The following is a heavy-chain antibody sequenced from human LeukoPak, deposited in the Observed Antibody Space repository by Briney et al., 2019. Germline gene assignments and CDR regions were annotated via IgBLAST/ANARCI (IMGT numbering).Heavy chain of an antibody. J-gene: IGHJ4*02. V-gene: IGHV2-70*11. CDR3: ARTMYYYDSSGYYTDY. D-gene: IGHD3-22*01. Sequence: SGPTLVNPTQTLTLTCTFSGFSLSTSGMCVSWIRQPPAKALEWLARIDWDDDKYYRTSLKTRLTISKDTSKNQVVLTMTNMDPVDTATYYCARTMYYYDSSGYYTDYWGQGTLVTVSS. CDR1: GFSLSTSGMC. CDR2: IDWDDDK.